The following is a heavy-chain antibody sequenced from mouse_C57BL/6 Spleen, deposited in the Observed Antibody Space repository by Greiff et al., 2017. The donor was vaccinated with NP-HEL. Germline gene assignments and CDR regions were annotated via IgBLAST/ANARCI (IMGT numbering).Heavy chain of an antibody. J-gene: IGHJ3*01. CDR2: IDPETGGT. D-gene: IGHD4-1*01. V-gene: IGHV1-15*01. Sequence: VQLQQSGAELVRPGASVTLSCKASGYTFTDYEMHWVKQTPVHGLEWIGAIDPETGGTAYNQKFKGKAILTADKSSSTAYMELRSLTSEDSAVYYCTRLGANWDEECAYWGQGTLVTVSA. CDR1: GYTFTDYE. CDR3: TRLGANWDEECAY.